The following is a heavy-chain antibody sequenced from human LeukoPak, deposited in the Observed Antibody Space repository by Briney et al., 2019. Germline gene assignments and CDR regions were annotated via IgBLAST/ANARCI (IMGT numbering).Heavy chain of an antibody. V-gene: IGHV1-46*01. CDR3: ARDPSSTFGGVIGDYYFDY. Sequence: ASVKVSCKASGYTFTSYYMHWVRQAPGQGLEWMGIINPSGGSTSYAQKFQGRVTMTRDTSTSTVYMELSSLGSEDTAVYYCARDPSSTFGGVIGDYYFDYWGQGTLVTVSS. CDR2: INPSGGST. CDR1: GYTFTSYY. D-gene: IGHD3-16*02. J-gene: IGHJ4*02.